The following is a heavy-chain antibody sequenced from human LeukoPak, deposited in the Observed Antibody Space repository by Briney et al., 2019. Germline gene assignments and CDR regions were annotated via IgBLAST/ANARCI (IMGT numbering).Heavy chain of an antibody. CDR2: ISSSGSTI. CDR3: ARVLRSTYYFDY. J-gene: IGHJ4*02. D-gene: IGHD2/OR15-2a*01. Sequence: GGSLRLSCAASGFTFSSYWMSWIRQAPGKGLEWVSYISSSGSTIYYADSVKGRFTISRDNAKNSLYLQMNSLRAEDTAVYYCARVLRSTYYFDYWGQGTLVTVSS. CDR1: GFTFSSYW. V-gene: IGHV3-11*04.